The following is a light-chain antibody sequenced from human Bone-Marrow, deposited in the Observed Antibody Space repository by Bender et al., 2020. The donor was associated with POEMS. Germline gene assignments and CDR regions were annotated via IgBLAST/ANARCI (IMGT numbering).Light chain of an antibody. J-gene: IGLJ1*01. CDR1: SSNIGAHA. CDR3: CSYPNYV. CDR2: SSH. Sequence: QSVLTQPPSASGTPGQRVTISCSGGSSNIGAHAVNWYQHLPGTAPKLLIYSSHRRPSEVPDRFSGSRSGTSASLAISGLQTEDEADYYCCSYPNYVFGTGTKVTVL. V-gene: IGLV1-44*01.